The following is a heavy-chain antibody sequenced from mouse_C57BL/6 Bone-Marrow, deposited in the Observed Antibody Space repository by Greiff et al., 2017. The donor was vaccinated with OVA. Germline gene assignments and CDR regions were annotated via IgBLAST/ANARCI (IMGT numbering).Heavy chain of an antibody. Sequence: QVTLKESGPGILQPSQTLSLTCSFSGFSLSTFGMGVGWIRQPSGKGLEWLAHIWWDDDKYYNPALKRRLTISKDTSKNQVFLKIANVDTADTATYYCARSVDYYGSSHFAYWGQGTLVTVSA. CDR1: GFSLSTFGMG. J-gene: IGHJ3*01. V-gene: IGHV8-8*01. CDR3: ARSVDYYGSSHFAY. CDR2: IWWDDDK. D-gene: IGHD1-1*01.